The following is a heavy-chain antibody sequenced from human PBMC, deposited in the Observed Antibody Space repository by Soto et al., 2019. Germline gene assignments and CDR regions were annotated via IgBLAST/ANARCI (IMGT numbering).Heavy chain of an antibody. CDR3: ARGGDVEMATFDY. V-gene: IGHV4-34*01. D-gene: IGHD5-12*01. CDR2: INHSGST. Sequence: QVQLQQWGAGLLKPSETLSLTCAVYGGSFSGYYLSWIRQPPGKGLEWIGEINHSGSTNYNPSLKSRVTISVDTSKNQFSLKLSSVTAADTAVYYCARGGDVEMATFDYWGQGTLVTVSS. CDR1: GGSFSGYY. J-gene: IGHJ4*02.